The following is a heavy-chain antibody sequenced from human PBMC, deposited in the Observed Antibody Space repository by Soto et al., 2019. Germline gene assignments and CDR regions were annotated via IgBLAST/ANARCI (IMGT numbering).Heavy chain of an antibody. CDR1: GGTFSSYT. V-gene: IGHV1-69*02. Sequence: QVQLVQSGAEVKKPGSSVKVSCKASGGTFSSYTISWVRQAPGQGLEWMGRIIPILGIANYAQKFQGRVTITADKSTSTAYMELSSLRSEDTAVYYCARKGYCGGDCYSDSYYYYYGMDVWDQGTTVTVSS. CDR3: ARKGYCGGDCYSDSYYYYYGMDV. CDR2: IIPILGIA. D-gene: IGHD2-21*02. J-gene: IGHJ6*02.